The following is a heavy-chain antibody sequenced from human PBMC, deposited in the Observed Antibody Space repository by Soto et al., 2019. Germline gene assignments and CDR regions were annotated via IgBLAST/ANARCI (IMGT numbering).Heavy chain of an antibody. CDR3: ATQTISYTCGV. CDR1: GAPITTTKW. V-gene: IGHV4-4*02. J-gene: IGHJ4*01. CDR2: LSRGDER. Sequence: QVQLQESGPGLVKPSETLSLTCTVSGAPITTTKWWAWVRLPPGKGLEWIGELSRGDERSSNPSLEGRFTMSLDKSNNHFSLKLTSVTAADTAIYYWATQTISYTCGVWGRGPWVTVSS. D-gene: IGHD4-4*01.